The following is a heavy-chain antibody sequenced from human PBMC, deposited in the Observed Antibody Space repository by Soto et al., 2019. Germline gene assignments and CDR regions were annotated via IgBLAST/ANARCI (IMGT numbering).Heavy chain of an antibody. CDR3: ARQGRTSASSDF. V-gene: IGHV5-51*01. Sequence: GESLKISCRGFGYTFNTYWIGRVRQMPGKGLEWMGVMSPGNSDIRYSPAFQGQVSISADTSISTAYLQWSSLKTSDSGMYYCARQGRTSASSDFWGQGTLVTVSS. CDR2: MSPGNSDI. D-gene: IGHD2-21*01. J-gene: IGHJ4*02. CDR1: GYTFNTYW.